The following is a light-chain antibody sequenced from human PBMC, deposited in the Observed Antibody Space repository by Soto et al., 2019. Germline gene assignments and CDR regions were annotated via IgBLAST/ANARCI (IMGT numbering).Light chain of an antibody. V-gene: IGLV1-40*01. Sequence: QSVLTQPPSVSGAPGQRVTISCTGSSSNIGAGYDVHWYQQLPGTAPKLLIYGNSNRPSGVPDRFSGSKSGTSASLAITGLRAEEVADYYSQSYESSLSGWVFGGGTKLTVL. CDR2: GNS. CDR1: SSNIGAGYD. CDR3: QSYESSLSGWV. J-gene: IGLJ3*02.